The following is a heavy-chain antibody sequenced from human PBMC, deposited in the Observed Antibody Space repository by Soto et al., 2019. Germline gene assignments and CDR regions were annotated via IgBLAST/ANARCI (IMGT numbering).Heavy chain of an antibody. CDR1: GFTFSNYA. V-gene: IGHV3-23*01. Sequence: PGGSLRLSCAASGFTFSNYAMHWVRQAPGKGLEWVSAISGSGGSTYYADSVKGRFTISRDNSKNTLYLQMNSLRAEDTAVYYCAKDFRARITMVRGAQGDYSSGWSWGQGTLVTVSS. CDR2: ISGSGGST. J-gene: IGHJ4*02. D-gene: IGHD3-10*01. CDR3: AKDFRARITMVRGAQGDYSSGWS.